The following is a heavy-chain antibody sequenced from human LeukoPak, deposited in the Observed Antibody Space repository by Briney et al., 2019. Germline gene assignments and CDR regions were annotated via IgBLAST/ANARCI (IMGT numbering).Heavy chain of an antibody. D-gene: IGHD1-26*01. Sequence: PGGSLRLSCAASGFTFSSYWMSWVRQAPGKGLEWVANIKQDGSEKYYVDSVKGRFTISGDNAKNSLYLQMNSLRAEDTAVYYCARDKEWDRSSFDYWGQGTLVTVSS. J-gene: IGHJ4*02. CDR1: GFTFSSYW. V-gene: IGHV3-7*01. CDR3: ARDKEWDRSSFDY. CDR2: IKQDGSEK.